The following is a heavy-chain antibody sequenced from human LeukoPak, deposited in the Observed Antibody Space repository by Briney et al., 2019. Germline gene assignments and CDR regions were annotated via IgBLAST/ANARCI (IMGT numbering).Heavy chain of an antibody. CDR1: GGSISGYY. CDR3: ARYGSGTYPRFDY. D-gene: IGHD3-10*01. V-gene: IGHV4-59*08. CDR2: IYNSGST. J-gene: IGHJ4*02. Sequence: SETLSLTCTVSGGSISGYYWSWIRQSPGKGLEWIGFIYNSGSTNYNPSLQSRVTISVDTSKNQFSLNLSSVTAADTAVYYCARYGSGTYPRFDYWGQGTLVTVSS.